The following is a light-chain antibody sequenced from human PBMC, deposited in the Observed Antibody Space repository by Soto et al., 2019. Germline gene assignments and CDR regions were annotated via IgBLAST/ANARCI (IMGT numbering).Light chain of an antibody. CDR2: RAS. Sequence: DIQMTQSPSTLSASIGDRVTITCRARQTIGDWLAWYQQKPVKAPKLLIYRASNLESGVPSRFSGSGSGTEFTLTISSLQTDDFATYYYQQYNGYSRAFGQGTKGEIK. J-gene: IGKJ1*01. V-gene: IGKV1-5*03. CDR3: QQYNGYSRA. CDR1: QTIGDW.